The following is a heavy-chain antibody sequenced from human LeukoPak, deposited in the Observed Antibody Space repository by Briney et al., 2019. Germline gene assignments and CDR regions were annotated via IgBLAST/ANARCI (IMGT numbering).Heavy chain of an antibody. CDR2: ISYDGSYK. D-gene: IGHD2-2*02. V-gene: IGHV3-30*04. Sequence: GGSLRLSCAASGFTFSSYAMHWLRQAPGKGREWLAVISYDGSYKYCADSVKVRVTISRDNSKNTLCLQMISLRAEDTAVYYCARKDCISTSCYNGYWGQGTLVTVSS. CDR3: ARKDCISTSCYNGY. CDR1: GFTFSSYA. J-gene: IGHJ4*02.